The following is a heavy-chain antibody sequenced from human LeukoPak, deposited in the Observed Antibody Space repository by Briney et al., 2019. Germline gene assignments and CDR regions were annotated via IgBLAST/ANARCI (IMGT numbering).Heavy chain of an antibody. CDR1: GGSFSGYY. CDR3: ARGRGLRPSDY. CDR2: INHSGST. V-gene: IGHV4-34*01. Sequence: SETLSLTCAVYGGSFSGYYWSWIRQPPGKGLEWIGEINHSGSTNYNPSLKSRVTISVDTSKNQFSLKLSSVTAADTAVYYCARGRGLRPSDYWGQGTLVTVSS. J-gene: IGHJ4*02. D-gene: IGHD3-3*01.